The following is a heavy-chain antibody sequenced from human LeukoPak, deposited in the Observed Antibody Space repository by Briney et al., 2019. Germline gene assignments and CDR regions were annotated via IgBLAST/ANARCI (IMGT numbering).Heavy chain of an antibody. CDR1: GFTFSSYE. CDR3: AREEYYYDSSGYDDY. V-gene: IGHV3-48*03. Sequence: PGGSLRLSCAASGFTFSSYEMNWVRQAPGKGLEWVSYISSSGSTIYYADSVKGRFTISRDNAKNSLYLQMNSLRAEDTAVYYCAREEYYYDSSGYDDYWGQGILVTVSS. J-gene: IGHJ4*02. CDR2: ISSSGSTI. D-gene: IGHD3-22*01.